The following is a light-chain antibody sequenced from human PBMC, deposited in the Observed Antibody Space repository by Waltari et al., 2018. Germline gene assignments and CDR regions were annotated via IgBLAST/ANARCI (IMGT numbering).Light chain of an antibody. CDR1: QSVGRA. J-gene: IGKJ1*01. Sequence: EIVLTQSPGTLALSPGERATLSCRASQSVGRALARYQQKPGQAPRLLIYDTSTRATGIPDRFSGSGSGTDFSLTISRVEPEDFAVYYCQMYVRLPVTFGQGTKVEVK. V-gene: IGKV3-20*01. CDR2: DTS. CDR3: QMYVRLPVT.